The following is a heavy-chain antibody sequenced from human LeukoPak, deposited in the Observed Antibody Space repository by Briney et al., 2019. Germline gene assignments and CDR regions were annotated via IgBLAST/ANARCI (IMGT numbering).Heavy chain of an antibody. J-gene: IGHJ4*02. D-gene: IGHD2-8*02. CDR3: ATYTQVLLPFES. Sequence: GGSLRLSCAASGFTFSTFAMIWVRQPPGKGLEGVSSIFPSGGEIHYADSVRGRFTISRDNSKSTLSLQMNSLRAEDTAIYYCATYTQVLLPFESWGQGTLVTVSS. V-gene: IGHV3-23*01. CDR1: GFTFSTFA. CDR2: IFPSGGEI.